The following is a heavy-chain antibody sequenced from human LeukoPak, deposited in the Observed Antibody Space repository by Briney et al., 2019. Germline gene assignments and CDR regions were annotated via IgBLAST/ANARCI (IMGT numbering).Heavy chain of an antibody. D-gene: IGHD3-3*01. Sequence: PGGSLRLSCAASGFNITSNYMNWVRQAPGKGLEWVAIIYSGGFTYYRDSVKGRFTISRDNSKNTLYLQMNSLRAEDTAVYYCAKVEGFLLWSGIGYWGQGTLVTVSS. CDR3: AKVEGFLLWSGIGY. CDR1: GFNITSNY. J-gene: IGHJ4*02. CDR2: IYSGGFT. V-gene: IGHV3-53*01.